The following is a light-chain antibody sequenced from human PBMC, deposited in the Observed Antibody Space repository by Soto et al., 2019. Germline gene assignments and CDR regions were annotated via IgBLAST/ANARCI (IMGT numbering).Light chain of an antibody. V-gene: IGKV1-39*01. Sequence: DLQMTQSPSSLSASVGDRVTITCRASQNIMTFLTWYQQKPGKAPKLLIYAASSLHLGVPPKFSGSGSGTDFTLTISGLQPEDSALYYCQQSYTPSLTFGGGTKVEIK. CDR3: QQSYTPSLT. CDR2: AAS. CDR1: QNIMTF. J-gene: IGKJ4*01.